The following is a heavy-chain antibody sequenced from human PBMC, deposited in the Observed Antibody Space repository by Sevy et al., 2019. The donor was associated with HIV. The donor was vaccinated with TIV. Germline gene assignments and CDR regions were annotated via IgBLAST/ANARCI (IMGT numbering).Heavy chain of an antibody. V-gene: IGHV4-59*13. CDR2: IYDSGRT. CDR1: GGSISYYY. D-gene: IGHD6-13*01. Sequence: QSQTLSLTCTVSGGSISYYYWTWIRQPPGKGLEWIGYIYDSGRTNYNPSLKSRVTISVDTSKNQFSLKLSSVTAADTAVYYCAREGFTSSSFGWFDPWGQGTLVTVSS. CDR3: AREGFTSSSFGWFDP. J-gene: IGHJ5*02.